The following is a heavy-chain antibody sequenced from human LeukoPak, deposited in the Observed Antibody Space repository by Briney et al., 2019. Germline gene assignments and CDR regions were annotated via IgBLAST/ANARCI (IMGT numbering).Heavy chain of an antibody. CDR1: GYTFTGYY. CDR2: INPNSGGT. V-gene: IGHV1-2*02. D-gene: IGHD3-10*01. CDR3: ARVTYYYGSGSYYAPYFDY. J-gene: IGHJ4*02. Sequence: ASVKVSCKASGYTFTGYYMHWVRQAPGQGLEWMGWINPNSGGTNYAQKFQGRVTMTRDTSISTAYMELSRLRSDDTAVYYCARVTYYYGSGSYYAPYFDYWGQGTLVTISS.